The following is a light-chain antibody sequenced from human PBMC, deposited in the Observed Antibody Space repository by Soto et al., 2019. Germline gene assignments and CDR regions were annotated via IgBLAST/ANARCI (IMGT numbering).Light chain of an antibody. J-gene: IGLJ3*02. V-gene: IGLV7-46*01. Sequence: QAVVTQELSLTVSPGGTGTLTGGSSTGPVTSGHYPYWFQQKPGQAPRTLISDTRRNHSWTPARFSGSLLGGKAAVTLSGEQPEDEAEYYCLLSYSDTRVFGGGTKLTVL. CDR1: TGPVTSGHY. CDR2: DTR. CDR3: LLSYSDTRV.